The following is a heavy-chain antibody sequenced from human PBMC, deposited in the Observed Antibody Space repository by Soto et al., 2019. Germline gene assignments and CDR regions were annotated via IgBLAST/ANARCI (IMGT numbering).Heavy chain of an antibody. CDR2: ISRSGSFT. CDR1: GFTFRTYA. V-gene: IGHV3-23*01. D-gene: IGHD3-10*01. CDR3: AKIPTGSGSSKFDY. J-gene: IGHJ4*02. Sequence: GGSLRLSCAASGFTFRTYAMNWVRQAPGKGLESISAISRSGSFTHYADSVWGRFTISRDNSQNQLWLQMNNQRGHDTAMYYCAKIPTGSGSSKFDYWGQGIQVTVSS.